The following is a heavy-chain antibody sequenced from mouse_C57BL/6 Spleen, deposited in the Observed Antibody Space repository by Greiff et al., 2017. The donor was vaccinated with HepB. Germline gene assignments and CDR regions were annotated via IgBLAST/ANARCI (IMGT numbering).Heavy chain of an antibody. CDR2: INPGSGGT. CDR3: ARGAYYSNYEDD. Sequence: VQLQQSGAELVRPGTSVKVSCKASGYAFTNYLIEWVKQRPGQGLEWIGVINPGSGGTNYNEKFKGKATLTADKSSSTAYMQLSSLTSEDSAVYFCARGAYYSNYEDDWGQGTTLTVSS. J-gene: IGHJ2*01. D-gene: IGHD2-5*01. V-gene: IGHV1-54*01. CDR1: GYAFTNYL.